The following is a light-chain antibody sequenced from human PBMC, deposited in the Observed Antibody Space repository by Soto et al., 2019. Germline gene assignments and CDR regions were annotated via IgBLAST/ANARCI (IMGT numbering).Light chain of an antibody. CDR3: GSWDSSLSAYV. CDR2: DVS. J-gene: IGLJ1*01. CDR1: SSDVGAYNY. V-gene: IGLV2-11*01. Sequence: QSVLTQPRSVSGSPGQSVTISCTGTSSDVGAYNYVSWYQQHPGKGPKLMIYDVSKWASGVPDRFSGSKSGNTASLTISGLQAEDEADYYCGSWDSSLSAYVFGTGTKLTVL.